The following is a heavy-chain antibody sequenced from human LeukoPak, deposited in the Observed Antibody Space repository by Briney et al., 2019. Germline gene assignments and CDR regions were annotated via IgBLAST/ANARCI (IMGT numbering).Heavy chain of an antibody. Sequence: SETLSLTCTVSGGSISSYYWSWIRQPPGKGLEWIGYIYTSGSTNYNPSLKSRVTISVDTSKNQFSLKLSSVTAADTAVYYCATHTGVDSPFDYRGQGTLVTVSP. CDR3: ATHTGVDSPFDY. D-gene: IGHD4-23*01. V-gene: IGHV4-4*09. J-gene: IGHJ4*02. CDR1: GGSISSYY. CDR2: IYTSGST.